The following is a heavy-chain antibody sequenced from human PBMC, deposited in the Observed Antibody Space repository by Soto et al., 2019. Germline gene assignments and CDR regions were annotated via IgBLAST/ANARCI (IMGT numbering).Heavy chain of an antibody. CDR2: VNPNSGGT. Sequence: ASVKVSCKASGYTFTGYYMHWVRQAPGQGLEWMGWVNPNSGGTNYAQKFQGWVTMTRDTSISTAYMELSRLRSDDTAVYYCAREGCSGGSCSGHWFDPWGQGTLVTVSS. V-gene: IGHV1-2*04. D-gene: IGHD2-15*01. CDR1: GYTFTGYY. J-gene: IGHJ5*02. CDR3: AREGCSGGSCSGHWFDP.